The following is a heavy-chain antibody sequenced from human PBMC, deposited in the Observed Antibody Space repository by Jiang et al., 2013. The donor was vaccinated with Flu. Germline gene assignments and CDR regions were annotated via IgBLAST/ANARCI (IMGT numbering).Heavy chain of an antibody. J-gene: IGHJ6*02. Sequence: SQTLSLTCAISGDSVSSNSAAWNWIRQSPSRGLEWLGRTYYRSKWYNDYAVSVKSRITINPDTSKNQFSLQLNSVTPEDTAAYYCAREGPPXDYYDSSGYYRDYYYYGMDVWGQGTTVTVSS. CDR2: TYYRSKWYN. D-gene: IGHD3-22*01. CDR3: AREGPPXDYYDSSGYYRDYYYYGMDV. CDR1: GDSVSSNSAA. V-gene: IGHV6-1*01.